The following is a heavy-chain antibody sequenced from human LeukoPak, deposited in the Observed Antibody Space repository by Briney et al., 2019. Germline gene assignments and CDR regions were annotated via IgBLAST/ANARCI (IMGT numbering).Heavy chain of an antibody. V-gene: IGHV3-74*03. CDR2: INSDGSST. D-gene: IGHD6-13*01. CDR1: GFSFSNYY. J-gene: IGHJ6*02. Sequence: GGSLRLSCAASGFSFSNYYMHWVRQAPGKGLVWVSRINSDGSSTKYADSVKGRFTMSRDNARNTLYLQMNSLRAEDTAVYYCARDLPVSNSYSSSWYFSYYYGMDVWGQGTTVTVSS. CDR3: ARDLPVSNSYSSSWYFSYYYGMDV.